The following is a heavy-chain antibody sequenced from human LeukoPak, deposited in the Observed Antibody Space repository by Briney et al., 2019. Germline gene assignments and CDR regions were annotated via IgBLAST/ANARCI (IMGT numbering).Heavy chain of an antibody. J-gene: IGHJ4*02. CDR1: GFTFSGFW. V-gene: IGHV3-74*01. CDR2: ISFDGSDA. CDR3: AKESPYASPRNYYFDY. Sequence: GGSLRLSCAASGFTFSGFWMHWVRQAPGKGLVWVSCISFDGSDATYADSVKGRFTISRDNAKNTLYLQMDSLRVEDTAIYYCAKESPYASPRNYYFDYWGQGTLVTVSS.